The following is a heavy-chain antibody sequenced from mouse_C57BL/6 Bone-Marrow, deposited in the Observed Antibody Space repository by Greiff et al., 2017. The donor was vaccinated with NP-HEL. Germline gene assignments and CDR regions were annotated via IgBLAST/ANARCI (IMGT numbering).Heavy chain of an antibody. CDR2: IYPGDGDT. V-gene: IGHV1-80*01. Sequence: VQLQQSGAELVKPGASVKISCKASGYAFSSYWMNWVKQRPGKGLEWIGQIYPGDGDTNYNGKFKGKATLTADKSSSTAYMQLSSLTSEDSAVYFCAREVGRTTVVRDYWGQGTTLTVSS. CDR1: GYAFSSYW. D-gene: IGHD1-1*01. J-gene: IGHJ2*01. CDR3: AREVGRTTVVRDY.